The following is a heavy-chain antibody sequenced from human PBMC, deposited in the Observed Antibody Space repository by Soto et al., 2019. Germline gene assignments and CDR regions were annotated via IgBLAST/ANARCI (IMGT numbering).Heavy chain of an antibody. CDR1: GCSISSGDYY. CDR3: ASRKSSPYFDY. CDR2: IYYSGST. V-gene: IGHV4-30-4*01. J-gene: IGHJ4*02. Sequence: PSETLSLTCTFSGCSISSGDYYLSWIRQPPGKGLEWIGYIYYSGSTYYNPSLKSRVTISVDTSKNQFSLKLSSVTAADTAVYYCASRKSSPYFDYWGQGTLVTVSS. D-gene: IGHD3-10*01.